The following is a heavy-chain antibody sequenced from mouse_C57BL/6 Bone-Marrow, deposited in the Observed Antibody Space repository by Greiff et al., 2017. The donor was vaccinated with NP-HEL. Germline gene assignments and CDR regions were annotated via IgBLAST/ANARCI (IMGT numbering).Heavy chain of an antibody. CDR2: INPSSGYT. V-gene: IGHV1-7*01. D-gene: IGHD4-1*01. CDR3: ARRRRTDYYAMDY. Sequence: QVHVKQSGAELAKPGASVKLSCKASGYTFTSYWMHWVKQRPGQGLEWIGYINPSSGYTKYNQKFKDKATLTADKSSSTAYMQLSSLTYEDSAVYYCARRRRTDYYAMDYWGQGTSVTVSS. CDR1: GYTFTSYW. J-gene: IGHJ4*01.